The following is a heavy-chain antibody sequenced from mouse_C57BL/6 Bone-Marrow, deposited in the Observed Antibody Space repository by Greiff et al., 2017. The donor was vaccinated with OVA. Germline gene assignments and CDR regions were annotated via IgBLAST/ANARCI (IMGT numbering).Heavy chain of an antibody. CDR2: IWRGGST. CDR3: AKKGSTMITSFAY. CDR1: GFSLTSYG. D-gene: IGHD2-4*01. Sequence: QVHVKQSGPGLVQPSQSLSITCTVSGFSLTSYGVHWVRQSPGKGLEWLGVIWRGGSTDYNAAFMSRLSITKDNSKSQVFFKMNSLQADDTAIYYCAKKGSTMITSFAYWGQGTLVTVSA. V-gene: IGHV2-5*01. J-gene: IGHJ3*01.